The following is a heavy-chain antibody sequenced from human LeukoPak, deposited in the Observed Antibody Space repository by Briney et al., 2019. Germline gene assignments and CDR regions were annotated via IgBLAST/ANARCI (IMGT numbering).Heavy chain of an antibody. CDR2: INPNSGGT. V-gene: IGHV1-2*02. CDR1: GYTFTGNH. J-gene: IGHJ4*02. Sequence: AAVKVSCKASGYTFTGNHMHWVRQAPGQGLEWMGWINPNSGGTNYAQKFQGRVIMTRDTSISTAYMELSRLGSDDTAVYYCARGGSTDSIHSCGGNCYFLDYWGQGTLVTVSS. D-gene: IGHD2-21*02. CDR3: ARGGSTDSIHSCGGNCYFLDY.